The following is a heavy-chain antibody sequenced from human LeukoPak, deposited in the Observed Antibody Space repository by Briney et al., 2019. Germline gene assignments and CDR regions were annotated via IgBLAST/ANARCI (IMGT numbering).Heavy chain of an antibody. Sequence: ASVKVSCKASGYTFSGYYIHWVRQAPGQGLEWMGWINPSSGATRYAQKFQDRVTMSSDTFITTAYMDLSRLRSVDTAVYYCTKDQGIAVAGTDWGQGTMVTVSS. J-gene: IGHJ3*01. CDR2: INPSSGAT. D-gene: IGHD6-19*01. V-gene: IGHV1-2*02. CDR1: GYTFSGYY. CDR3: TKDQGIAVAGTD.